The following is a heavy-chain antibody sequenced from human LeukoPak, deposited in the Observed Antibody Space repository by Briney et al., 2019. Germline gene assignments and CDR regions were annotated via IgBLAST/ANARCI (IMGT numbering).Heavy chain of an antibody. D-gene: IGHD2-15*01. CDR1: GFTFSDYY. Sequence: PGGSLRLSCAASGFTFSDYYMNWIRQAPGQGLEWISYISSSSSTIYYADSVKGRFTISRDNSKNTLYLQMNSLRAEDTAVYYCATLGGCSGGSCYGFDYWGQGTLVTVSS. V-gene: IGHV3-11*01. CDR3: ATLGGCSGGSCYGFDY. J-gene: IGHJ4*02. CDR2: ISSSSSTI.